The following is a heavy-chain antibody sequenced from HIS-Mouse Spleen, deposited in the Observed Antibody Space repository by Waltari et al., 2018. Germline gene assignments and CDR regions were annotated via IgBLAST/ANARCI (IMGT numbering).Heavy chain of an antibody. V-gene: IGHV4-59*01. D-gene: IGHD5-12*01. Sequence: QVQLQESGPGLVKPSETLSLTCTVSGGSISSSYWRWIRQPPGKGLEWIGYIYYSGSTNYNPSLKSRVTISVDTSKNQFSLKLSSVTAADTAVYYCARGARGYSGYDFDYWGQGTLVTVSS. J-gene: IGHJ4*02. CDR1: GGSISSSY. CDR3: ARGARGYSGYDFDY. CDR2: IYYSGST.